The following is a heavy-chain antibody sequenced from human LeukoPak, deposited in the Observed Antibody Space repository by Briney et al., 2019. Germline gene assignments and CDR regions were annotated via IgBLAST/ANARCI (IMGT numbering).Heavy chain of an antibody. CDR2: IKEDGSEK. D-gene: IGHD7-27*01. Sequence: PGGSLRLSCTASGFIFSKSWMSWVRQAPGKGPEWVANIKEDGSEKYYVDSVKGRITISRDNDENALYLQMNSLRGEDTAVYYCAKTGDRDYWGQGTLVTVSS. CDR3: AKTGDRDY. J-gene: IGHJ4*02. CDR1: GFIFSKSW. V-gene: IGHV3-7*01.